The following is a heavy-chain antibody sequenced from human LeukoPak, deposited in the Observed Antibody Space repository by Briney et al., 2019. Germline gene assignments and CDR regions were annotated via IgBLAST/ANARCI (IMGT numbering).Heavy chain of an antibody. D-gene: IGHD6-13*01. Sequence: ASVKVSCKVSGYTLTELSMHWVRQAPGKGLEWMGGFDPEDDEIIYAQKFQGRVTMTEDTSTDTAYMELSSLRSEDTAVYYCARDLGSSWYEVGYYFDYWGQGTLVTVSS. J-gene: IGHJ4*02. CDR3: ARDLGSSWYEVGYYFDY. CDR1: GYTLTELS. V-gene: IGHV1-24*01. CDR2: FDPEDDEI.